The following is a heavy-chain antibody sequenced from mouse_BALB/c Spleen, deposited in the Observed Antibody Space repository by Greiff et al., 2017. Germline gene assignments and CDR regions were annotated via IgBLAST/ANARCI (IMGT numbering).Heavy chain of an antibody. D-gene: IGHD2-1*01. J-gene: IGHJ4*01. CDR2: IRLKSDNYAT. V-gene: IGHV6-6*02. CDR3: TRGKGLYAMDY. CDR1: GFTFSSYW. Sequence: EVKLLESGGGLVQPGGSMKLSCVASGFTFSSYWMSWVRQSPEKGLEWVAEIRLKSDNYATHYAESVKGKFTISRDDSKSRLYLQMNSLRAEDTGIYYCTRGKGLYAMDYWGQGTSVTVSS.